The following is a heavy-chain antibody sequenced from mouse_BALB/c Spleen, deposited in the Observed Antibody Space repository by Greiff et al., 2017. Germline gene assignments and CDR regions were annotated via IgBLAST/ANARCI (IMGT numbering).Heavy chain of an antibody. CDR1: GYTFTSYW. CDR3: ARGWDAMDY. D-gene: IGHD3-3*01. V-gene: IGHV1S81*02. Sequence: QVQLQQSGAELVKPGASVKLSCKASGYTFTSYWMHWVKQRPGQGLEWIGEINPSNGRTNYNEKFKSKATLTVDKSSSTAYMQLSSLTSEDSAVYYCARGWDAMDYWGQGTSVTVSS. CDR2: INPSNGRT. J-gene: IGHJ4*01.